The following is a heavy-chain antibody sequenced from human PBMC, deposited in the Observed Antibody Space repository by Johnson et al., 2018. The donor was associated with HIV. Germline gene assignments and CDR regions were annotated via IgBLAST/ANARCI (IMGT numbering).Heavy chain of an antibody. J-gene: IGHJ3*02. CDR1: GFTFSSYG. CDR2: ISYDGSNK. D-gene: IGHD6-13*01. Sequence: QVQLVESGGGVVQPGRSLRLSCVASGFTFSSYGMNWVRQAPGKGLEWVAVISYDGSNKYYPDSVRGRFTISRDNSKNTLYLQMNSLRVEDTAVYYCARGAPPTWYSSSWRGGAFDIWGQGTMVTVSS. V-gene: IGHV3-30*19. CDR3: ARGAPPTWYSSSWRGGAFDI.